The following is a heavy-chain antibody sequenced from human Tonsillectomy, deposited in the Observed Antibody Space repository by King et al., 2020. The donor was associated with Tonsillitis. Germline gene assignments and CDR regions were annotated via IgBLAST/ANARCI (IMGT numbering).Heavy chain of an antibody. CDR1: GFTITDNY. J-gene: IGHJ6*02. Sequence: VQLVESGGGLVQPGGSRRLSCAVSGFTITDNYMSWVRQAPGKGLEWVAVIYGGGATFYADSVKGRFIISRHNGKNTLYLQMKSLRADDTAVNYCARDWNSGDYNHYYGMDVWAKGPRSPSP. D-gene: IGHD4-17*01. V-gene: IGHV3-53*04. CDR2: IYGGGAT. CDR3: ARDWNSGDYNHYYGMDV.